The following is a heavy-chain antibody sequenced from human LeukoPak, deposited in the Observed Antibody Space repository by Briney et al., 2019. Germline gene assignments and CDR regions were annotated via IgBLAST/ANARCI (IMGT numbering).Heavy chain of an antibody. CDR2: FSTRSSTI. D-gene: IGHD5-24*01. CDR1: GFTFSYYS. Sequence: GGSLRLSCAASGFTFSYYSMNWVRQAPGKGLEWVSYFSTRSSTISYADSVKGRFAISRDNAKNSLYLQMNSLRAEDTAIYYCAKTIPYWYFDLWGRGTLVTVSS. CDR3: AKTIPYWYFDL. V-gene: IGHV3-48*01. J-gene: IGHJ2*01.